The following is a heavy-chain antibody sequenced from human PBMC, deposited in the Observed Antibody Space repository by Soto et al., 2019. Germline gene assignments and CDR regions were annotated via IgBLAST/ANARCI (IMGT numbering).Heavy chain of an antibody. V-gene: IGHV1-69*06. J-gene: IGHJ6*02. CDR3: AKYSSSWYAGNYYYGMDV. D-gene: IGHD6-13*01. CDR1: GGTFSSYA. Sequence: GASVKVSCKASGGTFSSYAISWVRQAPGQGLEWMGGIIPIFGTANYAQKFQGRVTITADKSTSTAYMELSSLRSEDTAVYYCAKYSSSWYAGNYYYGMDVWGQGTTVTVSS. CDR2: IIPIFGTA.